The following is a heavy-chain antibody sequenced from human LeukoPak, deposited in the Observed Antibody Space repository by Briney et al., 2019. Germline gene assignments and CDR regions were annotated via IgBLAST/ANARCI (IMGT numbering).Heavy chain of an antibody. D-gene: IGHD3-22*01. V-gene: IGHV1-18*04. Sequence: ASVKVSCKASGYNFTNYGISWVRQAPGQGLEWMGWISAYNGNTNYAQKLQGRVTMTTDTSTSTAYMELRSLRSDDTAVYYCAITRYDSSGYYPQDFDYWGQGTLVTVSS. CDR2: ISAYNGNT. J-gene: IGHJ4*02. CDR3: AITRYDSSGYYPQDFDY. CDR1: GYNFTNYG.